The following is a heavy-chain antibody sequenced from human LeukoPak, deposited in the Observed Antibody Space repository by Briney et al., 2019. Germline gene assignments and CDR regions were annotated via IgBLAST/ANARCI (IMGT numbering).Heavy chain of an antibody. CDR3: ATYCSSTSCYDY. D-gene: IGHD2-2*01. J-gene: IGHJ4*02. V-gene: IGHV1-69*05. Sequence: SVKVSCKASGGTFSSYAISWVRQAPGQGLEWMGRIIPIFGTANYAQKFQGRVTITTDESTSTAYMELSSLRSEDTAVYYCATYCSSTSCYDYWGQGTLVTVSS. CDR1: GGTFSSYA. CDR2: IIPIFGTA.